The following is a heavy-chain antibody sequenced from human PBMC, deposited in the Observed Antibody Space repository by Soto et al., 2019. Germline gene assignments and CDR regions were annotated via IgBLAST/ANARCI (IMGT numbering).Heavy chain of an antibody. V-gene: IGHV3-30-3*01. J-gene: IGHJ4*02. Sequence: QVQLVESGGGVVQPGRSLRLSCAASGFTFSSYAMHWVRQAPGKGLEWVAVISYDGRNKYYADSVKGRFTISRDNSKNTRYLQMNSLRAEDTAVYYCARDGDIFVVVDAYFDYWGQGTLVTVSS. CDR1: GFTFSSYA. CDR3: ARDGDIFVVVDAYFDY. CDR2: ISYDGRNK. D-gene: IGHD2-15*01.